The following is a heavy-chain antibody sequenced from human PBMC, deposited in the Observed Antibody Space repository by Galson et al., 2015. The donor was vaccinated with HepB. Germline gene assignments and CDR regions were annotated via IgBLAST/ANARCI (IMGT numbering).Heavy chain of an antibody. Sequence: TLSLTCTVSGGSISSGRYYWSWIRQRPGEGLEWIGYIYNSGNNYYNPSLKSRVAMSVDTSKNQFSLKLTSVTAADTAVYYCASQAVTHSLDCWGQGTLVTVSS. CDR1: GGSISSGRYY. CDR2: IYNSGNN. J-gene: IGHJ4*02. V-gene: IGHV4-31*03. D-gene: IGHD4-11*01. CDR3: ASQAVTHSLDC.